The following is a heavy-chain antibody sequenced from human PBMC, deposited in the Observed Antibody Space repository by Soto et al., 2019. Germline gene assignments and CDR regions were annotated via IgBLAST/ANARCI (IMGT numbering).Heavy chain of an antibody. CDR2: FWFTGTT. Sequence: QLQLQESGPGLVKPWETLSLTCTVSGGSLSGSSYYWGWIRQPPGKGLEWIGSFWFTGTTYYNPSLKSRVNISVDTSSRQFSLHLGSVTAADTAVYFCARGGKRISMIRGFDSWGQGTLVTVSS. CDR1: GGSLSGSSYY. V-gene: IGHV4-39*01. J-gene: IGHJ4*02. CDR3: ARGGKRISMIRGFDS. D-gene: IGHD3-10*01.